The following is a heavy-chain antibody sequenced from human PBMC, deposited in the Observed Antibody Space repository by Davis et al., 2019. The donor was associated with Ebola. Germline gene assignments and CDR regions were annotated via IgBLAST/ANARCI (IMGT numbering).Heavy chain of an antibody. V-gene: IGHV1-18*01. CDR2: ISAYNGNT. Sequence: ASVKVSCKASSYTFTSYGISWVRQAPGQGLEWMGWISAYNGNTNYAQKLQSRVTMTTDTSRSPAYMELRSLRSDDTAVYYCAREAGATTRKYDSWGQGTLVTVSS. CDR3: AREAGATTRKYDS. CDR1: SYTFTSYG. D-gene: IGHD1-26*01. J-gene: IGHJ5*01.